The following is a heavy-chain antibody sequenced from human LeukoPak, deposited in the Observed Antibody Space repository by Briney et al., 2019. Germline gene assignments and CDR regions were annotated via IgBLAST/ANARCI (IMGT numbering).Heavy chain of an antibody. Sequence: GGSLRLSCAASGFTFSSYWMHWVRQAPGKGLGWVLRINTDGSSTSYADSVKGRFTISRDNAKNTLYLQMNSLRADDTAVYYCARDRGGSGPTTTDLWGQGTLVTVSS. D-gene: IGHD6-19*01. CDR3: ARDRGGSGPTTTDL. J-gene: IGHJ4*02. V-gene: IGHV3-74*01. CDR2: INTDGSST. CDR1: GFTFSSYW.